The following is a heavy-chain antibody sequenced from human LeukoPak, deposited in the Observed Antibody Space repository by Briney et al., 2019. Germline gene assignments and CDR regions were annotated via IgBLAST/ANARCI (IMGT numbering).Heavy chain of an antibody. CDR3: ARGIYDSSGYYFDY. Sequence: SETLSLTCAVYGGSFSGYYWSWIRQPPGKGLEWIGEINHSGSTNYNPSLKSRVTISVDTSKNQFSLRLSSVTAADTAVYYCARGIYDSSGYYFDYWGQGTLVTVSS. V-gene: IGHV4-34*01. CDR1: GGSFSGYY. D-gene: IGHD3-22*01. J-gene: IGHJ4*02. CDR2: INHSGST.